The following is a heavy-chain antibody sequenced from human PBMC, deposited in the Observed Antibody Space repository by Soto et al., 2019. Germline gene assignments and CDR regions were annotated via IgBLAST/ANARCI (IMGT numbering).Heavy chain of an antibody. CDR3: ARAGRASSTIAARPRGSYYYYMDV. Sequence: SETLSLTCAVYGGAFSGYYWSWIRQPPGKGLEWIGEINHSGSTNYNPSLKSRVTISVDTSKNQFSLKLSSVTAADTAVYYCARAGRASSTIAARPRGSYYYYMDVWGKGTTVTVSS. J-gene: IGHJ6*03. CDR2: INHSGST. CDR1: GGAFSGYY. D-gene: IGHD6-6*01. V-gene: IGHV4-34*01.